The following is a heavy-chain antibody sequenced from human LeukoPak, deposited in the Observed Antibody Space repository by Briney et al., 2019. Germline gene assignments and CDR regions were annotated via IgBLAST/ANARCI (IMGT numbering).Heavy chain of an antibody. CDR2: IYYSGST. V-gene: IGHV4-30-4*01. D-gene: IGHD3-3*01. J-gene: IGHJ3*02. CDR1: GGSISSGDYY. CDR3: ASQDYDFWSGYLAHDAFDI. Sequence: SETLSLTCTVSGGSISSGDYYWSWIRQPPGKGLEWIGYIYYSGSTYYNPSLKSRVTISVDTSKNQFSLKLSSVTAADTAVYYCASQDYDFWSGYLAHDAFDIWGQGTMVTVSS.